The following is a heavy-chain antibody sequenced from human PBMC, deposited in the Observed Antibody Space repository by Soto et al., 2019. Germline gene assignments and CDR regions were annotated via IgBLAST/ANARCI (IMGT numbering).Heavy chain of an antibody. J-gene: IGHJ5*02. Sequence: PSETLSLTCAVFGASMTSIHWWSWVRQPPGKGLEWIGEIYHTGSANYKPSLESRVTISVDKSKNRFSLILTSVTAADTATYYCARRTTGSGWYPMFDTWGQGALVTVSS. V-gene: IGHV4-4*02. CDR1: GASMTSIHW. CDR3: ARRTTGSGWYPMFDT. CDR2: IYHTGSA. D-gene: IGHD6-19*01.